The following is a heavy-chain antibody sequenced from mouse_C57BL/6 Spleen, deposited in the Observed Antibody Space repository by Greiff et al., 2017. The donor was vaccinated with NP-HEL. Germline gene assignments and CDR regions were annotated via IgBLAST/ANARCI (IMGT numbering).Heavy chain of an antibody. CDR1: GYAFSSSW. V-gene: IGHV1-82*01. CDR3: ARAAYYSNYFDY. Sequence: VQVVESGPELVKPGASVKISCKASGYAFSSSWMNWVKQRPGKGLEWIGRIYPGDGDTNYNGKFKGKATLTADKSSSTAYMQLSSLTSEDSAVYFCARAAYYSNYFDYWGQGTTLTVSS. J-gene: IGHJ2*01. CDR2: IYPGDGDT. D-gene: IGHD2-5*01.